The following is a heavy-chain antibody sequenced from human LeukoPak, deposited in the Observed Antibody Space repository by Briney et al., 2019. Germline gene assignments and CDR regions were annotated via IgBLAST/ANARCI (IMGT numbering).Heavy chain of an antibody. Sequence: SETLSLTCTVSGGSISSSSYYWSWIRQPPGKGLEWIGYIYYSGSTNYNPSLKSRVTISVDTSKNQFSLKLSSVTAADTAVYYCAREIRRGSYSNWFDPWGQGTLVTVSS. V-gene: IGHV4-61*01. J-gene: IGHJ5*02. CDR3: AREIRRGSYSNWFDP. CDR1: GGSISSSSYY. CDR2: IYYSGST. D-gene: IGHD1-26*01.